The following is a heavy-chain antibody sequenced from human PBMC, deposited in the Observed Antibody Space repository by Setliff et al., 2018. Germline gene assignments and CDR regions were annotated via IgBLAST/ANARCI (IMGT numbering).Heavy chain of an antibody. CDR2: IYPGDSDT. CDR3: TRHEDRNKCTSSSCYRENDAFDV. J-gene: IGHJ3*01. CDR1: GYIFTNYW. Sequence: GESLKISCKASGYIFTNYWIGWVRQMPGKGLEWMGVIYPGDSDTRYSPSFQGQVTISAGKSINTAYLQWSSLKASDTAIYYCTRHEDRNKCTSSSCYRENDAFDVWGQGAMGTV. D-gene: IGHD2-2*01. V-gene: IGHV5-51*01.